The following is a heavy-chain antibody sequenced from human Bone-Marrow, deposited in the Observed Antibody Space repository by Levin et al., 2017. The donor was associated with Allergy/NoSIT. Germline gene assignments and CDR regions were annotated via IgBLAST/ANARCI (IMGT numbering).Heavy chain of an antibody. CDR2: IYQSGST. D-gene: IGHD3-9*01. V-gene: IGHV4-39*01. J-gene: IGHJ5*02. CDR3: ARHGDSFYKSNWLNWFDP. Sequence: SETLSLTCTVSGDSITSGNFFWGWIRQSPGTGLEWIGSIYQSGSTYYNPYLKSRVTISIDTSKNHFSLELTSVTAADTAVYYCARHGDSFYKSNWLNWFDPWGQGTLVTVSS. CDR1: GDSITSGNFF.